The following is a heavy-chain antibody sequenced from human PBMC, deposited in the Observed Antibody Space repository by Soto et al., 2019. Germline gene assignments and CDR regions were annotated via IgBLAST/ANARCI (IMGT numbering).Heavy chain of an antibody. J-gene: IGHJ4*02. V-gene: IGHV4-34*01. CDR2: INHSGST. CDR3: ARGITIFGVVLLKYFDY. Sequence: PSETLSLTCSVADDSINSDKYYWSWIRQPPGKGLEWIGEINHSGSTNYNPSLKSRVTISVDTSKNQLSLKLSSVTAADTAVYYCARGITIFGVVLLKYFDYWGQGTLVTVSS. CDR1: DDSINSDKYY. D-gene: IGHD3-3*01.